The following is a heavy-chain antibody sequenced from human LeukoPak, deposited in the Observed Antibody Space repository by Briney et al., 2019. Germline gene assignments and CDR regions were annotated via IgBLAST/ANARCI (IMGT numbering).Heavy chain of an antibody. J-gene: IGHJ5*02. V-gene: IGHV4-61*01. Sequence: SSETLSLTCAVPGGSVSSGTYYWSWIRQPPGKGLEWIGYIYYSGSTNHNPSLKSRVTISVDTSKNQFSLKLSSVTAADTAVYYCARARGSSFDPWGQGTLVTVSS. CDR2: IYYSGST. D-gene: IGHD3-10*01. CDR1: GGSVSSGTYY. CDR3: ARARGSSFDP.